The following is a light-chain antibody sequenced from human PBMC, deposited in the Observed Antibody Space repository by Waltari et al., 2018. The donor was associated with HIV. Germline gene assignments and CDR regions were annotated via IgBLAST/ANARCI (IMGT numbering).Light chain of an antibody. CDR2: LNGDGRN. J-gene: IGLJ2*01. V-gene: IGLV4-69*01. CDR1: SGHSRSA. CDR3: QTWGTGFLV. Sequence: QLVLTQSPSASASLGASVKLTCTLRSGHSRSAIAWHPQQPEKGHRFLMRLNGDGRNITGDGIPDRFSGSSSGTERYLTIASLQADDEADYYCQTWGTGFLVFGGGTKLTVL.